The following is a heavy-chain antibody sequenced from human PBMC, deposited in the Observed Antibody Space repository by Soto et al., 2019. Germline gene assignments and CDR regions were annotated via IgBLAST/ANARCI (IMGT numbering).Heavy chain of an antibody. CDR2: VYSGGST. V-gene: IGHV3-66*04. CDR3: AGHSHKDY. Sequence: EVQLVESGGGLVQPGGSLRLSCAASGFTVSSNYVSWVRQAPGKGLEWVSVVYSGGSTYYADSVKARFTSSRDKSKNTLYLQMNSLRAEDTAVYYCAGHSHKDYWGQGTLVTVSS. J-gene: IGHJ4*02. CDR1: GFTVSSNY.